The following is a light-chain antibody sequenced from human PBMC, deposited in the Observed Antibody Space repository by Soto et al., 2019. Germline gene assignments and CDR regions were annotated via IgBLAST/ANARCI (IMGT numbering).Light chain of an antibody. Sequence: DLQLTQSPSFLSASVGDRVTITCRARQGISTFLAWYQQRPRKAPKLLIYAAFTLQSGVPSRFSGSGSGTEFTLTITTLQPEDFATYYCEHVISYPPGFGPETKVDIK. CDR1: QGISTF. V-gene: IGKV1-9*01. CDR3: EHVISYPPG. J-gene: IGKJ3*01. CDR2: AAF.